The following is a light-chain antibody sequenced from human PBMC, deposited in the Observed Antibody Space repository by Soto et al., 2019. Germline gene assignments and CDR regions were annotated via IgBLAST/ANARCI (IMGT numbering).Light chain of an antibody. CDR1: QDISSY. CDR3: QQLRSSPST. J-gene: IGKJ4*01. V-gene: IGKV1-9*01. CDR2: AAS. Sequence: IPVTQSPSSLSASVGDRVTITCRASQDISSYLAWDQQKPGKAPTLLIYAASTLQSGVPSRFSGSGFGTDFTLTISSLQTEEFASYYWQQLRSSPSTFVGGTKVEIK.